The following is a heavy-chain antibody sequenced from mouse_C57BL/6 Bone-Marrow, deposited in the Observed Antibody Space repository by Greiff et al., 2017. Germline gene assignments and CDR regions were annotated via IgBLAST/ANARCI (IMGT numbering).Heavy chain of an antibody. CDR3: ARIITTGNFDV. Sequence: DVKLVESGPGLVKPSQSLSLTCSVTGYSITSGYYWNWIRQFPGNKLEWLGYISYDGSNNYNPSLKNRISITRDTSKNQFFLKLNSVTTEDTATYYCARIITTGNFDVWGTGTTVTVSS. CDR1: GYSITSGYY. CDR2: ISYDGSN. D-gene: IGHD1-1*01. V-gene: IGHV3-6*01. J-gene: IGHJ1*03.